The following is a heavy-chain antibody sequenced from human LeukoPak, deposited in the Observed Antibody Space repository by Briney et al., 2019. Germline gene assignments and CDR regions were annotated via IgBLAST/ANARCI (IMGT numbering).Heavy chain of an antibody. CDR1: GGSISSYY. CDR3: ATPGGSGSYSFDY. J-gene: IGHJ4*02. V-gene: IGHV4-59*12. Sequence: PSETLSLTCTVSGGSISSYYWSWIRQPPGKGLEWIGYIYYSGSTNYNPSLKSRVTISVDTSKNQFSLKLSSVTAADTAVYYCATPGGSGSYSFDYWGQGTLVTVSS. CDR2: IYYSGST. D-gene: IGHD3-10*01.